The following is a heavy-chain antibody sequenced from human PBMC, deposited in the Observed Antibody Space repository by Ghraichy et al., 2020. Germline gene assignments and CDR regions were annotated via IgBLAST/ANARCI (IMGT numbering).Heavy chain of an antibody. CDR3: AKPDITSNYDILTGYYASRFDY. D-gene: IGHD3-9*01. Sequence: GGSLRLSCAASGFTFSSYAMSWVRQAPGKGLEWVSAISGSGGSTYYADSVKGRFTISRDNSKNTLYLQMNSLRAEDTAVYYCAKPDITSNYDILTGYYASRFDYWGQGTLVTVSS. CDR2: ISGSGGST. V-gene: IGHV3-23*01. J-gene: IGHJ4*02. CDR1: GFTFSSYA.